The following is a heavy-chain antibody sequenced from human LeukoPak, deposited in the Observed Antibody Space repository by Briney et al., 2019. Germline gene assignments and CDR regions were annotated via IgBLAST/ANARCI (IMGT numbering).Heavy chain of an antibody. Sequence: ASVKVSRKASGYTFTGYYMHWVRQAPGQGLEWMGWINPNSGGTNYAQKFQSRVTMTRDTSISTAYMELSRLRSDDTAVYYCAKGSDYGDSNWFDPWGQGTLVTVSS. CDR2: INPNSGGT. D-gene: IGHD4-17*01. V-gene: IGHV1-2*02. CDR1: GYTFTGYY. J-gene: IGHJ5*02. CDR3: AKGSDYGDSNWFDP.